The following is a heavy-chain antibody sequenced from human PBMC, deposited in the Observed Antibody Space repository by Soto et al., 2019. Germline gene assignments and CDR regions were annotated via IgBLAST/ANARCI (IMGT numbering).Heavy chain of an antibody. D-gene: IGHD1-26*01. CDR1: GFTFSSYA. Sequence: GSLRLSCAASGFTFSSYAIHWVRQAPGKGLEWVAVISYDGSNKYYADSVKGRFTISRDNSKNTLYLQMNSLRAEDTAVYYCATGIVGATDPETPFDYWGQGTLVTVS. V-gene: IGHV3-30-3*01. J-gene: IGHJ4*02. CDR3: ATGIVGATDPETPFDY. CDR2: ISYDGSNK.